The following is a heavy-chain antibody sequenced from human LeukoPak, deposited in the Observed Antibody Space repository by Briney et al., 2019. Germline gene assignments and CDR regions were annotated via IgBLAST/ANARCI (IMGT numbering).Heavy chain of an antibody. CDR2: ISGSGGST. D-gene: IGHD3-3*01. V-gene: IGHV3-23*01. CDR1: GFTFSSYA. CDR3: AKDLTIFGVVIIPLDY. J-gene: IGHJ4*02. Sequence: PGGSLRLSCAASGFTFSSYAMSWVRQAPGKGLEWVSAISGSGGSTYYADSVKGRFTISRDNSKNTLYLQMNSLRAEDTAVYYCAKDLTIFGVVIIPLDYWGQGTLVTVSS.